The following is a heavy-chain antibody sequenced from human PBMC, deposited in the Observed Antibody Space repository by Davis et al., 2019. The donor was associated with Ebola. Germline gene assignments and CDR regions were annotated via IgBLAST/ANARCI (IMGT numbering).Heavy chain of an antibody. CDR3: ATDPTISYGMDV. D-gene: IGHD3-9*01. CDR2: IIPIFGTA. CDR1: GYTFTSYY. J-gene: IGHJ6*02. Sequence: AASVKVSCKASGYTFTSYYMHWVRQAPGQGLEWMGGIIPIFGTANYAQKFQGRVTITADESTSTAYMELSSLRSEDTAVYYCATDPTISYGMDVWGQGTTVTVSS. V-gene: IGHV1-69*13.